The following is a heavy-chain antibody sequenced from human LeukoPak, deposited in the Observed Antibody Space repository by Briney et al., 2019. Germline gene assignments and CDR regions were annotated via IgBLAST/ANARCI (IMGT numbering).Heavy chain of an antibody. D-gene: IGHD6-6*01. V-gene: IGHV3-48*01. J-gene: IGHJ5*02. Sequence: PGGSLRLSCAASEFTFSSYNLNWLRQAPGKGLGWVSYISSSSSTIYYADSVKGRFTISRDNAKNSLYLQMNSLRAEDTAVYYCARRAARGRFDPWGQGTLVTVSS. CDR2: ISSSSSTI. CDR3: ARRAARGRFDP. CDR1: EFTFSSYN.